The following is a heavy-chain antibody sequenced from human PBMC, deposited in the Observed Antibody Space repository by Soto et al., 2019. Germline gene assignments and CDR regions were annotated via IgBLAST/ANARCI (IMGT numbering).Heavy chain of an antibody. D-gene: IGHD3-22*01. CDR2: IVPIFGTP. CDR1: GDTFSTFG. Sequence: QVQLVQSGAEVKKPGSSVKVSCKASGDTFSTFGISWVRQAPGQGLEWMGGIVPIFGTPHYAQKFQGRVTIAADESTSTASMELSSLRSADTAIYYCATRTPQGSGDSDYWGQGTLVTVSS. CDR3: ATRTPQGSGDSDY. J-gene: IGHJ4*02. V-gene: IGHV1-69*01.